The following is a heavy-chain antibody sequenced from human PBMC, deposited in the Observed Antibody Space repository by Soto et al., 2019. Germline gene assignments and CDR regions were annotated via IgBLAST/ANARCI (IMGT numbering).Heavy chain of an antibody. J-gene: IGHJ4*02. CDR1: GYTFTSYG. CDR3: ARGGPLKYYDSSGYYYLDY. V-gene: IGHV1-18*01. D-gene: IGHD3-22*01. CDR2: ISAYNGNT. Sequence: QVQLVQSGAEVKKPGASVKVSCKASGYTFTSYGISWVRQAPGQGLEWMGWISAYNGNTNYAQKLQGRVTMTTDTSTSKAYMELRSLSSDDTAVYYCARGGPLKYYDSSGYYYLDYWGQGTLVTVSS.